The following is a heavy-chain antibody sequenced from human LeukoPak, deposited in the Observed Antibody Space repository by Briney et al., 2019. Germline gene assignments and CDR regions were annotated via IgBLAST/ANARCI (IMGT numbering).Heavy chain of an antibody. CDR1: GFTFSSYG. CDR3: AKGPSYDLDWFDP. CDR2: ISYDGSNK. D-gene: IGHD3-3*01. V-gene: IGHV3-30*18. J-gene: IGHJ5*02. Sequence: GGSLRLSCAASGFTFSSYGMHWVRQAPGKGLEWVAVISYDGSNKYYADSVKGRFTISRDNSKNTLYLQMNSLRDEDTAVYYCAKGPSYDLDWFDPWGQGTLVTVSS.